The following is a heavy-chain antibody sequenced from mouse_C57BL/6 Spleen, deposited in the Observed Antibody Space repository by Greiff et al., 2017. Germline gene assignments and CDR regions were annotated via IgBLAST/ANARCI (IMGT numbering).Heavy chain of an antibody. CDR1: GFTFSSYG. CDR3: ARHSLRRDFDY. J-gene: IGHJ2*01. V-gene: IGHV5-6*02. Sequence: DVKLVESGGDLVKPGGSLKLSCAASGFTFSSYGMSWVRQTPDKRLEWVATISSGGSYTYYPDSVKGRFTISRDNAKNTLYLQMSSLKSEDTAMYYCARHSLRRDFDYWGQGTTLTVSS. CDR2: ISSGGSYT. D-gene: IGHD1-1*01.